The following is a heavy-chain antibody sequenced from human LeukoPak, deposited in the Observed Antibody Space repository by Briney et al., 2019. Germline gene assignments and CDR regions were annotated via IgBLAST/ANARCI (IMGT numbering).Heavy chain of an antibody. CDR3: ARDSDCTNGVCYRTDLDY. V-gene: IGHV1-2*02. Sequence: GASVKVSCKASGYTLTGYYIHWVRQAPGQGLEWMGWFNPNSGGTNYAQKFQGRVTMTRDTSISTAYMELSRLRSDDTAVYYCARDSDCTNGVCYRTDLDYWGQGTLVTVSS. D-gene: IGHD2-8*01. CDR2: FNPNSGGT. CDR1: GYTLTGYY. J-gene: IGHJ4*02.